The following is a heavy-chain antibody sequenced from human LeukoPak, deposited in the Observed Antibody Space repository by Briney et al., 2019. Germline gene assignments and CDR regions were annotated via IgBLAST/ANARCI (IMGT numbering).Heavy chain of an antibody. J-gene: IGHJ4*02. CDR3: ARTLTEYSVSSCYFDY. V-gene: IGHV3-53*05. D-gene: IGHD6-6*01. CDR1: GFTVSSNY. Sequence: PGGSLRLSCAASGFTVSSNYMSWVRQAPGKGLEWVSVIYSGGSTYYADSVKGRFTISRDNSKNTLYLQMNSLRAEDTAVYYCARTLTEYSVSSCYFDYWGQGTLVAVSS. CDR2: IYSGGST.